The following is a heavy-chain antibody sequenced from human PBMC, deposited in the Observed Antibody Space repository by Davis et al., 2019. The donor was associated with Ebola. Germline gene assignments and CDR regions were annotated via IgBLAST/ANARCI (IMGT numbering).Heavy chain of an antibody. CDR2: IYWDDDK. CDR3: ARFEVDTAMVSVTKTYYYYYGMDV. V-gene: IGHV2-5*02. CDR1: GFSLSTSGVG. D-gene: IGHD5-18*01. J-gene: IGHJ6*02. Sequence: SGPTLVKPTQTLTLTCTFSGFSLSTSGVGVGWIRQPPGKALEWLALIYWDDDKRYSPSLKSRLTISKDTSKSQVVLTMTNMDPVDTATYYCARFEVDTAMVSVTKTYYYYYGMDVWGQGTTVTVSS.